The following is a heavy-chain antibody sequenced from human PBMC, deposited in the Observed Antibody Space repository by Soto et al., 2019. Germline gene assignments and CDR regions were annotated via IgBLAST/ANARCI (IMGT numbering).Heavy chain of an antibody. CDR3: AKDLTSMVRVVLPSP. V-gene: IGHV3-23*01. J-gene: IGHJ5*02. D-gene: IGHD3-10*01. CDR2: ISGSGVIK. Sequence: EVQLLQSGGGWVQPGGSLRLSCAASGFTFSNYAMAWVRQAPGKGLEWVSSISGSGVIKYYADSVQGRFTISRDNSNNTLSVQMHSLRVEDTAIYYCAKDLTSMVRVVLPSPWGQAILVTVSS. CDR1: GFTFSNYA.